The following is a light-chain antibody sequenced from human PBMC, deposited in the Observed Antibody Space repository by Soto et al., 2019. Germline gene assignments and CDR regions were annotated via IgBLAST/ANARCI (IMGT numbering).Light chain of an antibody. CDR1: SSDVGGYNY. J-gene: IGLJ1*01. V-gene: IGLV2-14*01. CDR3: SSYTSTSTRV. Sequence: QSALTQPASVSGSPGQSITISCTGTSSDVGGYNYVSWYQQHPGKAPKLMIYEVSNRPSGVSNRFSGSKSGNTASLTISGLQAEDEAEYYCSSYTSTSTRVFGTGTKAPS. CDR2: EVS.